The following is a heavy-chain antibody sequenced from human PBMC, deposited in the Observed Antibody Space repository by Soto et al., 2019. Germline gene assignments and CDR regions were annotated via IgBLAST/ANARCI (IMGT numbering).Heavy chain of an antibody. CDR1: GYTFTSWG. V-gene: IGHV1-18*01. Sequence: ASVRVSCRASGYTFTSWGISWVRQAPGQGLEWMGWISAYNGNTNYAQKLQGRVTMTTDTSTSTAYMELRSLRSDDTAVYYCARVGSSDLMGAFDIWGQGTMVTVSS. J-gene: IGHJ3*02. CDR2: ISAYNGNT. D-gene: IGHD6-19*01. CDR3: ARVGSSDLMGAFDI.